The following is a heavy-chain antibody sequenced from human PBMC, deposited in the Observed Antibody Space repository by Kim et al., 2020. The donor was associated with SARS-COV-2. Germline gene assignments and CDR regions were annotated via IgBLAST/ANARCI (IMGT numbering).Heavy chain of an antibody. V-gene: IGHV6-1*01. CDR2: TYYRSRWFN. CDR1: GDGVSSTSAA. Sequence: SQTLSLTCVISGDGVSSTSAAWNWIRQSPSGGLEWLGRTYYRSRWFNDFALSVKSRITINPDTSKNQFSLQLTSVTPEDTAVYYCARGRLTMVRGVVITYYGVDFWGQGTTVTVSS. CDR3: ARGRLTMVRGVVITYYGVDF. J-gene: IGHJ6*02. D-gene: IGHD3-10*01.